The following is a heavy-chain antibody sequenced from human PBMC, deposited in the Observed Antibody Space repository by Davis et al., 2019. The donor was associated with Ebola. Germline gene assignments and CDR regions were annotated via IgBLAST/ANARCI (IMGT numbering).Heavy chain of an antibody. J-gene: IGHJ4*02. V-gene: IGHV1-8*01. D-gene: IGHD1-26*01. CDR3: ARRVGARSGFDY. CDR1: GYTFTSYD. Sequence: ASVKVSCKASGYTFTSYDINWVRQATGQGLEWMGWMNPNSGNTGYAQKFQGRITMTRNISISTAYMELSSLRSEDTAVYYCARRVGARSGFDYWDQGSLVTVSS. CDR2: MNPNSGNT.